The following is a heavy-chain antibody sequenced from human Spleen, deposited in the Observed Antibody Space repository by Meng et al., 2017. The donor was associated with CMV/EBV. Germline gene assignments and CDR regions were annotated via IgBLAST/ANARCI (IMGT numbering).Heavy chain of an antibody. V-gene: IGHV3-21*01. J-gene: IGHJ3*02. CDR1: GFTFSSYW. D-gene: IGHD2-8*01. CDR2: ISSSSSYM. CDR3: ARDIVLMVYEAFDI. Sequence: GESLKISCVASGFTFSSYWMHWVRQAPGKGLEWVSSISSSSSYMYYADSVKGRFTISRDNAKNSLYLQMNSLRAEDTAVYYCARDIVLMVYEAFDIWGQGTMVTVSS.